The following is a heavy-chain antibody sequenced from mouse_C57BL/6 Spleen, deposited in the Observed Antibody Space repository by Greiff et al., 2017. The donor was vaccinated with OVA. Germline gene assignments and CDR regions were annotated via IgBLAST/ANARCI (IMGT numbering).Heavy chain of an antibody. Sequence: QVQLKESGPELVKPGASVKISCKASGYTFTDYYINWVKQRPGQGLEWIGWIFPGSGSTYYNEKFKGKATLTVDKSSSTAYMLLSSLTSEDSAVYFCASGSTGRGYYAMDYWGQGTSVTVSS. CDR3: ASGSTGRGYYAMDY. CDR2: IFPGSGST. D-gene: IGHD4-1*02. V-gene: IGHV1-75*01. CDR1: GYTFTDYY. J-gene: IGHJ4*01.